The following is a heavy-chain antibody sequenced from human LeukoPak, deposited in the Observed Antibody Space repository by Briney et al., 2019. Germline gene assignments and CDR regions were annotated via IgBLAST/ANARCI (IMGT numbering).Heavy chain of an antibody. CDR1: GYIFTPSD. J-gene: IGHJ6*03. Sequence: ALGKPSCNPSGYIFTPSDMHWVRRSPGLRLGGMGWIHPNSGGTNYSQTFQRRVTMTRDTSISRAYMELSRLRSDDTAVYYCARNGIKYSSSSGIYYYYMDVWGKGTTVTVSS. D-gene: IGHD6-6*01. V-gene: IGHV1-2*02. CDR3: ARNGIKYSSSSGIYYYYMDV. CDR2: IHPNSGGT.